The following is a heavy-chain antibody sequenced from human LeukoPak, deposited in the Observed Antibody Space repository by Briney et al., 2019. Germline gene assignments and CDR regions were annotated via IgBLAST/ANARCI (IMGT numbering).Heavy chain of an antibody. V-gene: IGHV4-31*03. D-gene: IGHD3-22*01. CDR1: GGSISSGGYY. Sequence: PSETLSLTCTVSGGSISSGGYYWSWIRQHPGKGLEWIGYIYYSGSTYYNPSLKSRVTISVDTSKNQFSLKLSSVTAADTAVYYCASQAYDSSGYYPDAFDIWGQGTMVTVSS. CDR3: ASQAYDSSGYYPDAFDI. J-gene: IGHJ3*02. CDR2: IYYSGST.